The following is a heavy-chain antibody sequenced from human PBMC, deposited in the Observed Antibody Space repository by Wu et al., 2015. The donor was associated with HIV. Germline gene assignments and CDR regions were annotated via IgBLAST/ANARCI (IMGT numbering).Heavy chain of an antibody. CDR2: INPHSGKT. Sequence: QVQLMQSGAEVRKPGASVQVSCKASGYTLSDYYLYWVRQAPGQGLEWMGWINPHSGKTFYSQRFQGRVTMTRTTSLSTAYLDLTRLRNDDTAVYYCARGVIGVAGIVHPPDALDLWGQGDTGHRLF. CDR3: ARGVIGVAGIVHPPDALDL. D-gene: IGHD6-13*01. J-gene: IGHJ3*01. CDR1: GYTLSDYY. V-gene: IGHV1-2*02.